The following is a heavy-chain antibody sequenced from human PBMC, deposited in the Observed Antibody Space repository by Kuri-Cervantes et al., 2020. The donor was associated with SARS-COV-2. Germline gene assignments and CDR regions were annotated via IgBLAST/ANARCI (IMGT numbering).Heavy chain of an antibody. CDR1: GRSISSYY. CDR3: ARLRTYDSSGYGDY. J-gene: IGHJ4*02. V-gene: IGHV4-59*12. D-gene: IGHD3-22*01. CDR2: TYYSGST. Sequence: SETLTPTCTVSGRSISSYYWSWIRQPPGKGLKWMGYTYYSGSTNYNPSLKSRVTISVDTSKNQFSLKLSSVTAADTAVYYCARLRTYDSSGYGDYWGQGTLVTVSS.